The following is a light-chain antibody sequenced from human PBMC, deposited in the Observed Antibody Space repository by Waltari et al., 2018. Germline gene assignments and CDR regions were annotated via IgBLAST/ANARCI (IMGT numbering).Light chain of an antibody. CDR3: CSYAGSSTHVL. Sequence: LTQPHSVSGSPGQSITISCPGTSSDVGGYNYVSWYQQYPDKAPKLMIYDVSKRPSGVSNRFSGSKSGNTASLTISGLQAEDEADYYCCSYAGSSTHVLFGGGTKLTVL. CDR1: SSDVGGYNY. J-gene: IGLJ2*01. V-gene: IGLV2-23*02. CDR2: DVS.